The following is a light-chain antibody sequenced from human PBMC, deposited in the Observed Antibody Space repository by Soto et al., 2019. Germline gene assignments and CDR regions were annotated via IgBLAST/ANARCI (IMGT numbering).Light chain of an antibody. CDR3: QQYSGWPRT. J-gene: IGKJ1*01. CDR2: GSS. CDR1: QSVSSN. V-gene: IGKV3-15*01. Sequence: EIVMTQSPATLSMSPGERVTLSCRASQSVSSNLVWYQQQPGQAPRLLIYGSSTRAAGIPARFSGSGSGTEFTLTISSLQSEDFAIYYCQQYSGWPRTFGQGTKVEIK.